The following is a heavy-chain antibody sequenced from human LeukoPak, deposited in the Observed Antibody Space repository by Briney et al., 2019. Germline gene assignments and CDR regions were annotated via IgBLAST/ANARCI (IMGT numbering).Heavy chain of an antibody. CDR2: ISYDGSNK. D-gene: IGHD3-16*01. CDR3: ARDQEEGYGYFDY. Sequence: GRSLRLSRAASGFTFSSYAMHWVRQAPGKRLEWVAVISYDGSNKYYADSVKGRFTISRDNSKNTLYLQMNSLRAEDTAVYYCARDQEEGYGYFDYWGQGTLVTVSS. V-gene: IGHV3-30*04. CDR1: GFTFSSYA. J-gene: IGHJ4*02.